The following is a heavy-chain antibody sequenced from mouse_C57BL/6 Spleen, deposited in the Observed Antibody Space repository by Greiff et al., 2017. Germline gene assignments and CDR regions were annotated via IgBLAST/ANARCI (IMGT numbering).Heavy chain of an antibody. CDR1: GFTFSDYG. J-gene: IGHJ4*01. CDR2: ISGGSSTI. Sequence: EVKVVESGGGLVKPGGSLKLSCAASGFTFSDYGMHWVRQAPEKGLEWVAYISGGSSTIYYADTVKGRFTISRDNAKNTLFLQMTSLRYYDAAMYYCARWLLSYAMDYWGQGTSVTVSS. D-gene: IGHD2-3*01. V-gene: IGHV5-17*01. CDR3: ARWLLSYAMDY.